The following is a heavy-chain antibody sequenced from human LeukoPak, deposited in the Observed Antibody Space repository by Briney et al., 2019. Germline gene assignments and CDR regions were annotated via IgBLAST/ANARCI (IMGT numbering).Heavy chain of an antibody. CDR1: GFTFDDYA. CDR2: IRYDGSNK. V-gene: IGHV3-30*02. Sequence: PGRSLRLSCAASGFTFDDYAMHWVRQAPGKGLEWVAFIRYDGSNKYYADSVKSRFTISRDNSKNTLYLQMNSLRAEDTAVYYCAKDSDIVVVPAFDWGQGTLVTVSS. CDR3: AKDSDIVVVPAFD. D-gene: IGHD2-2*01. J-gene: IGHJ4*02.